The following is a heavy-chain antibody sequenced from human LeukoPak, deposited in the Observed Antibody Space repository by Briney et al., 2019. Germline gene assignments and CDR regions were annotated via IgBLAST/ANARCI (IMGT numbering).Heavy chain of an antibody. D-gene: IGHD6-13*01. CDR1: GFTFSSYS. Sequence: GGSLRLSCAASGFTFSSYSVNWVRQAQGKGLEWVSSISSSSSYIYYADSVKGRFTISRDNAKNSLYLQMNSLRAEDTAVYYCARDGEGSSWYYWGQGTLVTVSS. CDR3: ARDGEGSSWYY. V-gene: IGHV3-21*01. CDR2: ISSSSSYI. J-gene: IGHJ4*02.